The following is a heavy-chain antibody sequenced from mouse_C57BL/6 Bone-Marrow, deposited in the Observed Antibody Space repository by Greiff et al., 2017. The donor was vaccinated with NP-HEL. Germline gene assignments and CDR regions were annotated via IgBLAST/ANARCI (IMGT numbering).Heavy chain of an antibody. D-gene: IGHD2-4*01. CDR2: LFPGSGST. CDR1: GYTFTSHW. V-gene: IGHV1-56*01. J-gene: IGHJ3*01. Sequence: LVESGPELVRPGASVKISCKAPGYTFTSHWMQWVRQRPGQGLEWIGELFPGSGSTYYNEKFKGKSTLTVDTSSSTAYMQLSSLTSEDSAVYFCAKGIYYDYDGFAYWGQGTLVTVAA. CDR3: AKGIYYDYDGFAY.